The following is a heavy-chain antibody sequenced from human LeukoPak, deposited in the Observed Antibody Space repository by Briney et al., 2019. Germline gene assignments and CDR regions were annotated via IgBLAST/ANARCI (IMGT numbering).Heavy chain of an antibody. CDR1: GFSFSSYG. J-gene: IGHJ4*02. V-gene: IGHV3-30*02. CDR2: IRSGGSTK. D-gene: IGHD1-26*01. Sequence: GGSLRLSCAGSGFSFSSYGMHWVRQAPGKGLEWMAFIRSGGSTKYSADFVNGLITTSNNNTKNAFMLQMNRLRADDTAYYCAARIIASAGGELAYWRQGRLVSVSS. CDR3: AARIIASAGGELAY.